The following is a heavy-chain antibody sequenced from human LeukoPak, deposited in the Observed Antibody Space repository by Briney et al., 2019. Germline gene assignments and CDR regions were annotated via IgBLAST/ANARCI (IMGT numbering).Heavy chain of an antibody. CDR1: GGSISSYY. V-gene: IGHV4-4*07. Sequence: TSETLSLTCTVSGGSISSYYWSWIRQPAGKGLEWIGRIYTSGSTNYNPSLKSRVTMSVDTSKNQFSLKLSSVTAADTAVYYCASVSEVYDSSGYPQWAFDIWGQGTMVTVSS. D-gene: IGHD3-22*01. J-gene: IGHJ3*02. CDR2: IYTSGST. CDR3: ASVSEVYDSSGYPQWAFDI.